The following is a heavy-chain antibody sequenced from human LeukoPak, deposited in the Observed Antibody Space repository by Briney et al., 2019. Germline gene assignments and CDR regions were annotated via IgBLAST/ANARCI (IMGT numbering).Heavy chain of an antibody. J-gene: IGHJ4*02. Sequence: GSLRLSCAASGFTFSSYWMNWARQAPGKGLEWIGEIYHSGSTNYNPSLKSRVTISVDKSKNQFSLKLSSVTAADTAVYYCARASSYSSGHDYWGQGTLVTVSS. CDR1: GFTFSSYW. CDR3: ARASSYSSGHDY. D-gene: IGHD6-19*01. V-gene: IGHV4-4*02. CDR2: IYHSGST.